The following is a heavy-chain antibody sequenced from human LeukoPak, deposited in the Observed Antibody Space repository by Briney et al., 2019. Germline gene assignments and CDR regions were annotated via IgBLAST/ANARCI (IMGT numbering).Heavy chain of an antibody. D-gene: IGHD3-16*01. CDR3: TRGAGWLIDY. V-gene: IGHV4-61*03. CDR1: GGSISSGGYY. CDR2: FYNSGRS. Sequence: SQTLSLTCTVSGGSISSGGYYWSWIRQPPGKGLEWIGYFYNSGRSTYNPSLKSRVTISADTSKNHFSLKLNSVTTADTAVYYCTRGAGWLIDYWGQGILVTVSS. J-gene: IGHJ4*02.